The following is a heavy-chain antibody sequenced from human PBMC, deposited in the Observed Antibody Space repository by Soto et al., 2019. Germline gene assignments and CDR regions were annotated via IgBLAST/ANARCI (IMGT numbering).Heavy chain of an antibody. CDR2: INHSGST. D-gene: IGHD1-1*01. CDR3: ARLGTTGTTSYGMDV. V-gene: IGHV4-34*01. Sequence: QVQLQQWGAGLLKPSETLSLTCAVYGGSFSGYYWSWIRQPPGKGLEWIGEINHSGSTNYNPSLKGRVTISVDTSKNQFSLKLSSVTAADTAVYYCARLGTTGTTSYGMDVWGQGTTVTVSS. J-gene: IGHJ6*02. CDR1: GGSFSGYY.